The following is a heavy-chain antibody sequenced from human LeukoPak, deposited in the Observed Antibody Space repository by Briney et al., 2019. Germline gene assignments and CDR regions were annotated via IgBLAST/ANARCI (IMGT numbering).Heavy chain of an antibody. Sequence: SETLSLTCTVSGGSVSSGSYYWSWLRQPPGKGLEWIGYIYYSGSTNYNPSLKSRVTILVDTSKNQFSLKLSSVTAADTAVYYCARDSPTTVTTYGWFDPWGQGTLVTVSS. V-gene: IGHV4-61*01. CDR1: GGSVSSGSYY. J-gene: IGHJ5*02. CDR3: ARDSPTTVTTYGWFDP. D-gene: IGHD4-17*01. CDR2: IYYSGST.